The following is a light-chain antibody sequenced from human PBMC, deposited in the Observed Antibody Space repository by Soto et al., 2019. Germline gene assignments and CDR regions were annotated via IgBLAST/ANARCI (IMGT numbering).Light chain of an antibody. CDR2: DVS. J-gene: IGLJ3*02. CDR1: SSDVGGYNY. CDR3: SSYTGSSTPMV. V-gene: IGLV2-14*03. Sequence: QSALTQPASVSGSPGQSITISCTGTSSDVGGYNYVSWYQHHPGKAPKLMIYDVSSRPSWVSDLFSGSKSGNTASLTISGLQAEDEADYYCSSYTGSSTPMVFGGGTKLTVL.